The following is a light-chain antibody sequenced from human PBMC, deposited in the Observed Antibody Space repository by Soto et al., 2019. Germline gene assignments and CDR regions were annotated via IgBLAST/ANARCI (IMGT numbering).Light chain of an antibody. Sequence: EIVMTQSPATLSVSPGERATLACRASQSVDSNLAWYQQKPGQAPRLLIYDASTRATGVPARFSGSGSGTEFTLTISSLQSEDFAVYYCQQYHNWPPYTFGQGTKLEIK. CDR3: QQYHNWPPYT. J-gene: IGKJ2*01. V-gene: IGKV3-15*01. CDR2: DAS. CDR1: QSVDSN.